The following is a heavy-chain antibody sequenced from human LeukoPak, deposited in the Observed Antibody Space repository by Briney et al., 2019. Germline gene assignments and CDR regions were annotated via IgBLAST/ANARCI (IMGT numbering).Heavy chain of an antibody. D-gene: IGHD6-13*01. CDR2: INHSGST. CDR3: ARGKRGYSSSWYDY. J-gene: IGHJ4*02. CDR1: GGSFSGYY. Sequence: PSETLSLTCAVYGGSFSGYYWSWIRQPPGKGLEWIGEINHSGSTNYNPSLKSRVTISVDTSKNQFSLKLSSLTAADTAVYYWARGKRGYSSSWYDYWGQGTLVTVSS. V-gene: IGHV4-34*01.